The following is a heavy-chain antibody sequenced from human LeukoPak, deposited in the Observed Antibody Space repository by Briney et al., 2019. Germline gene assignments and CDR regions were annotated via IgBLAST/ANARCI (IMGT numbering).Heavy chain of an antibody. Sequence: GGSLRLSCAASGFTFSSYEMNWVRQAPGKGLEWVSYISSSGSTIYYADSVKGQFTISRDNAKNSLYLQMNSLRAEDTAVYYCASIGGVVKYYFDYWGQGTLVTVSS. CDR1: GFTFSSYE. CDR2: ISSSGSTI. V-gene: IGHV3-48*03. J-gene: IGHJ4*02. CDR3: ASIGGVVKYYFDY. D-gene: IGHD3-16*01.